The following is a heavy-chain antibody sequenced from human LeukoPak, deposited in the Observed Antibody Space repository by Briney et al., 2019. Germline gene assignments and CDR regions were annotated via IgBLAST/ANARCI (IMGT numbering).Heavy chain of an antibody. J-gene: IGHJ3*02. V-gene: IGHV3-21*04. D-gene: IGHD3-10*01. CDR3: AKEFNMNREIIRDAFDM. CDR1: GFTFSSYS. CDR2: ISSSSSYI. Sequence: GGSLRLSCAASGFTFSSYSMNWVRQAPGKGLEWVSSISSSSSYIYYADSVKGRFTISRDNAKNSLYLQMNSLRAEDTAVYYCAKEFNMNREIIRDAFDMWGQGTMVTVSS.